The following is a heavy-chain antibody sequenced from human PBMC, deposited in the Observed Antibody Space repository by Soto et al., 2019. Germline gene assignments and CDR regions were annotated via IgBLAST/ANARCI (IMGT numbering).Heavy chain of an antibody. J-gene: IGHJ4*02. D-gene: IGHD3-22*01. CDR1: GFSLSTRGVG. CDR3: ARATQSYYDTSGYYSYVH. V-gene: IGHV2-5*02. CDR2: LYWDNDK. Sequence: GPTLVNPTQTLTLTCTFSGFSLSTRGVGVGWIRQPPGKALEWLALLYWDNDKGYSPSLKSRLTITKDASKNQVVLTVTNVDPVDTAFYFCARATQSYYDTSGYYSYVHWGQGAQVTVSS.